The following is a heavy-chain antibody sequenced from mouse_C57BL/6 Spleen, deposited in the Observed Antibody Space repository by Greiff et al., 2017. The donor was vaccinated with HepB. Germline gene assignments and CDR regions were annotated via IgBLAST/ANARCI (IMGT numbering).Heavy chain of an antibody. CDR1: GYTFTSYW. V-gene: IGHV1-7*01. J-gene: IGHJ3*01. CDR3: ARSRDGYYEGVWFAY. D-gene: IGHD2-3*01. Sequence: QVQLKESGAELAKPGASVKLSCKASGYTFTSYWMHWVKQRPGQGLEWIGYINPSSGYTKYNQKFKDKATLTADKSSSTAYMQLSSLTYEDSAVYYCARSRDGYYEGVWFAYWGQGTLVTVSA. CDR2: INPSSGYT.